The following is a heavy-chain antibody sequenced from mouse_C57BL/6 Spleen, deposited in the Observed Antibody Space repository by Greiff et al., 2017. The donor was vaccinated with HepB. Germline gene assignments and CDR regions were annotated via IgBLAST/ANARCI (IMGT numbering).Heavy chain of an antibody. CDR2: INPSTGGT. V-gene: IGHV1-42*01. D-gene: IGHD1-1*01. J-gene: IGHJ4*01. Sequence: EVQLMESGPELVKPGASVKISCKASGYSFTGYYMNWVKQSPEKSLEWIGEINPSTGGTTYNQKFKAKATLTVDKSSSTAYMQLKSLTSEDSAVYYCARYGYDAMDYWGQGTSVTVSS. CDR3: ARYGYDAMDY. CDR1: GYSFTGYY.